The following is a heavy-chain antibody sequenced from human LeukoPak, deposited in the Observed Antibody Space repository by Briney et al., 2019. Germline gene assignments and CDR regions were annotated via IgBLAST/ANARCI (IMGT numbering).Heavy chain of an antibody. CDR3: ARRSSGYYYFDY. V-gene: IGHV1-2*02. CDR2: INRNSGGT. CDR1: GGAFSSYA. Sequence: GASVKVSCKASGGAFSSYAISWVRQAPGQGLEWMGWINRNSGGTNYAQKFQGRVTMTRDTSISTAYMELSRLRSDDTAVYYCARRSSGYYYFDYWGQGTLVTVSS. D-gene: IGHD3-22*01. J-gene: IGHJ4*02.